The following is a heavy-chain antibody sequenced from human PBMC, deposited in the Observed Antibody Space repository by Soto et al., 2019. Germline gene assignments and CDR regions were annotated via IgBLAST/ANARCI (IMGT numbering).Heavy chain of an antibody. CDR2: YDGGNK. V-gene: IGHV3-33*01. Sequence: YDGGNKYYADSVKGRFTISRDNSKNTLYLQMNSLRAEDAAVYYCAREEGSWGQGTTVTVSS. CDR3: AREEGS. J-gene: IGHJ6*02.